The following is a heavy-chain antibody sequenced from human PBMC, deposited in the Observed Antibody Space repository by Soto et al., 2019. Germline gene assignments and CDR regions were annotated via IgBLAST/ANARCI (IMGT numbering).Heavy chain of an antibody. CDR3: ASGLGAAAGYYFEY. CDR2: IYYSGST. Sequence: ASETLSLTCTVSGGSISSGDYYWSWIRQPPGKGLEWIGYIYYSGSTYYNPSLKSRVTISVDTSKNQFSLKLSSVTAADTAVYYCASGLGAAAGYYFEYWGQATLVTVSS. D-gene: IGHD6-13*01. J-gene: IGHJ4*02. V-gene: IGHV4-30-4*01. CDR1: GGSISSGDYY.